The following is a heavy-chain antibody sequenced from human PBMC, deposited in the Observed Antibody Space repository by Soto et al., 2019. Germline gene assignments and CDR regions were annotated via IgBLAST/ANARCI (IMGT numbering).Heavy chain of an antibody. Sequence: SETLSLTCSVYGGPSRAYHWSWIRQSPGEGLEWIGEFSYSGSLNYNPSLKRRVAVSLDTSTDHFSLTMTSVTAADTGVYFCAGGPRYWSFALWGRGALVTVSS. J-gene: IGHJ2*01. CDR2: FSYSGSL. D-gene: IGHD1-20*01. CDR3: AGGPRYWSFAL. CDR1: GGPSRAYH. V-gene: IGHV4-34*01.